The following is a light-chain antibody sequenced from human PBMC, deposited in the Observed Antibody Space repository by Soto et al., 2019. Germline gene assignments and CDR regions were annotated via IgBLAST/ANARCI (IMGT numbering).Light chain of an antibody. Sequence: DIVMTQSPDSLAVSLGERATINCKSSQSVLYSSNNKNYLAWYQQKPGQPPKLLLYWASTRESGVPDRFSGSGSGTDFTLTISSLQAEDVAVYYCQQYYSTITFGGGTKVEIK. J-gene: IGKJ4*01. V-gene: IGKV4-1*01. CDR3: QQYYSTIT. CDR2: WAS. CDR1: QSVLYSSNNKNY.